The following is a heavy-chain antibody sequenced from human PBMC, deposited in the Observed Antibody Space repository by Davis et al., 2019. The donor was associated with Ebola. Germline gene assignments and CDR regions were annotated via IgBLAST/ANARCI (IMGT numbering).Heavy chain of an antibody. D-gene: IGHD3-10*01. CDR2: INPNSGGT. Sequence: ASVKVSCKASGYTFTGDYMHWVRQAPGQGLEWMGWINPNSGGTKYAQRYQGRVTMTSDTSTRTAYMELRTLRSDDTGVYYCARGSLLARGDLWGQGTLVTVSS. V-gene: IGHV1-2*02. CDR1: GYTFTGDY. CDR3: ARGSLLARGDL. J-gene: IGHJ3*01.